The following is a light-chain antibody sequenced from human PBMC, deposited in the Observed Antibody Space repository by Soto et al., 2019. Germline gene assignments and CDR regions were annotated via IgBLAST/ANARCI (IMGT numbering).Light chain of an antibody. CDR2: DAS. V-gene: IGKV3-20*01. J-gene: IGKJ4*01. Sequence: EIVLTQSPGTLSLSPGERATLSCRASQSVGNNHLAWYQQKPGQAPRFLIYDASSRATGIPDRFSGSGSGTDFTLTISRLEPEDFAVYYCQQYGSTPLTFGGGTKVEIK. CDR3: QQYGSTPLT. CDR1: QSVGNNH.